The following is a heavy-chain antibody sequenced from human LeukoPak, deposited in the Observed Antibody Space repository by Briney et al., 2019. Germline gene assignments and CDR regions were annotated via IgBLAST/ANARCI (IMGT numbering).Heavy chain of an antibody. J-gene: IGHJ4*02. CDR3: ARDIAYYYGSGSYRGAYFDY. Sequence: GGSLRLSCAASGFTFSNYGMHWVRQAPGKRLEWVAFIRYDETTKFYADSVKGRFTISRDNSKTTLYLQMNSLRAEDTAVYYCARDIAYYYGSGSYRGAYFDYWGQGTLVTVSS. CDR2: IRYDETTK. CDR1: GFTFSNYG. D-gene: IGHD3-10*01. V-gene: IGHV3-30*02.